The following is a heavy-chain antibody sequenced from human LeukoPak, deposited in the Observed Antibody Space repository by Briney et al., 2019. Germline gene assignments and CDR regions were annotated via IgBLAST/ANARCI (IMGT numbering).Heavy chain of an antibody. V-gene: IGHV4-4*02. J-gene: IGHJ3*02. Sequence: SETLSLTCTVSGGSISSSNWWSWVRQSPGKGLEWIGQIYHSGGTIYNPSLKSRVTISVDQSKNQFSLKLTSVTAADTAVYYCARALGAFDIWGQGTMVTVSS. CDR2: IYHSGGT. CDR1: GGSISSSNW. CDR3: ARALGAFDI.